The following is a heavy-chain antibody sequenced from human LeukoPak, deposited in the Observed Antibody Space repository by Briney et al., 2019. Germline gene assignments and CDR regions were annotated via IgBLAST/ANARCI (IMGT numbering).Heavy chain of an antibody. Sequence: SVKVSCKASGGTFSSYAISWVRQAPGQGLEWMGGIIPIFGTANYAQKFQGRVTITADKSTSTAYMELSSLRSEDTAVYYCATVVAGIAVAETHNYFDYWGQGTLVTVSS. J-gene: IGHJ4*02. CDR2: IIPIFGTA. CDR1: GGTFSSYA. D-gene: IGHD6-19*01. V-gene: IGHV1-69*06. CDR3: ATVVAGIAVAETHNYFDY.